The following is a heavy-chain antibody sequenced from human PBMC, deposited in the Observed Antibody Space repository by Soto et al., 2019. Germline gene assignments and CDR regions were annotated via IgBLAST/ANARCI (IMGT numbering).Heavy chain of an antibody. CDR3: ARAGTAMVALDY. CDR2: IYYSGST. D-gene: IGHD5-18*01. CDR1: GGSISSYF. J-gene: IGHJ4*02. Sequence: QVQLQESGPGLVKPSETLSLTCSVSGGSISSYFWSWIRQPPGKGLEWIGYIYYSGSTNYNPSLKSRVTISVDTSKNQFSLTLSSVTAADTAVYYCARAGTAMVALDYWGQGTLVTVSS. V-gene: IGHV4-59*01.